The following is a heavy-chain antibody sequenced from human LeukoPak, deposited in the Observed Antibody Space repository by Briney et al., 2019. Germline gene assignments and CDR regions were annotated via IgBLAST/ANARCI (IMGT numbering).Heavy chain of an antibody. V-gene: IGHV1-69*01. Sequence: SVKVSCKASGGTFSTYAISWVRQAPGQGLEWMGGIIPIFGTANYAQKFQGRVTITPDESTSTAYMELSSLRSEDTAVYYCARVKQWLVPSDAFDIWGQGTMVTVSS. D-gene: IGHD6-19*01. J-gene: IGHJ3*02. CDR3: ARVKQWLVPSDAFDI. CDR1: GGTFSTYA. CDR2: IIPIFGTA.